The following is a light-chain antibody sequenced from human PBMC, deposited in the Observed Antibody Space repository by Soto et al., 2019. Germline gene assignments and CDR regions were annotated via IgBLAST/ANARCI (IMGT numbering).Light chain of an antibody. CDR2: GAS. V-gene: IGKV3-20*01. CDR3: QQYGSSPPLT. J-gene: IGKJ4*01. Sequence: EIGLTQSPGTLSLSPGERATLSCRASQSVTSSYLARYQQKPGQAPRLLMYGASSRATGIPDRFRGSESGTDFTLTISSLEPEDFSVYYCQQYGSSPPLTFGGGPKVESK. CDR1: QSVTSSY.